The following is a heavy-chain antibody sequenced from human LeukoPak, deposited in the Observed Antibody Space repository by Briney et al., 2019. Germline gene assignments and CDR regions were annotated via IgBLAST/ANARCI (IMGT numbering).Heavy chain of an antibody. D-gene: IGHD4-17*01. CDR1: GFTVSSNY. Sequence: GGSLRLSCAAPGFTVSSNYMSWVRQAPGKGLEWVSVIYSGGSTYYADSVKGRFTISRDNSKNTVFLQMNSLRVEDTAVYYCARDPRGYGDYPYWGQGTLVTVSS. J-gene: IGHJ4*02. CDR3: ARDPRGYGDYPY. CDR2: IYSGGST. V-gene: IGHV3-66*01.